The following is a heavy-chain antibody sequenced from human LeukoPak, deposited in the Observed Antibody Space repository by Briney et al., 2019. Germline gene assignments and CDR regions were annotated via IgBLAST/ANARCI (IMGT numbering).Heavy chain of an antibody. J-gene: IGHJ4*02. CDR2: IIPIFGTA. V-gene: IGHV1-69*05. CDR3: ARGAYYYDSSGSLDY. D-gene: IGHD3-22*01. CDR1: GGTFSSYA. Sequence: GSSVKVSCKASGGTFSSYAISWVRQAPGQGLEWMGGIIPIFGTANYAQKFQGRVTITTDESTSTAYMELSSLRSEDTAVYYCARGAYYYDSSGSLDYWGQGTLVTVSS.